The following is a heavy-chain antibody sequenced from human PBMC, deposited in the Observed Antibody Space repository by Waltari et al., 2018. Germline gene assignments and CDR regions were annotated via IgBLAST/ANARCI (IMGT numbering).Heavy chain of an antibody. J-gene: IGHJ3*02. CDR2: IIPMCETA. CDR3: ARGGLYGQQLLGSAFEI. D-gene: IGHD6-13*01. V-gene: IGHV1-69*05. CDR1: GGSFSTYA. Sequence: QVQLVQSGAEVKKPGSSVKVSCKASGGSFSTYAITWVRQAPGQGLEWMGGIIPMCETANYAQKFQERVTITTDGSMTTAYMELSSLTSEDTAVYYCARGGLYGQQLLGSAFEIWGQGTKVTVAS.